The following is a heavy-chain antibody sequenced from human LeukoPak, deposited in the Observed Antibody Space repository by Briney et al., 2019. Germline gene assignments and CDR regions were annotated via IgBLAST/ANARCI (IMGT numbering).Heavy chain of an antibody. CDR2: IYYSGST. D-gene: IGHD3-3*01. CDR1: GFTFSDYY. Sequence: LRLSCAASGFTFSDYYMSWIRQPPGKGLEWIGYIYYSGSTNYNPSLKSRVTISVDTSKNQFSLKLSSVTAADTAVYYCARAPPYDFWSGYKYYYYMDVWGKGTTVTVSS. V-gene: IGHV4-59*01. J-gene: IGHJ6*03. CDR3: ARAPPYDFWSGYKYYYYMDV.